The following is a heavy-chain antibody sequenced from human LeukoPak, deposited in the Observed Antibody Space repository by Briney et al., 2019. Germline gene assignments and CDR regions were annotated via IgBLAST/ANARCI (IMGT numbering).Heavy chain of an antibody. Sequence: GGSLRLSCAASGFTFSSYGMHWVRQAPAKGLEWVAVISYDGSNKYYADSVKGRFTISRDNSKNTLYLQMNSLRAEDTSVYYCAKADYASNGMDVWRQGTTVTVS. J-gene: IGHJ6*02. CDR3: AKADYASNGMDV. V-gene: IGHV3-30*18. CDR1: GFTFSSYG. D-gene: IGHD3-16*01. CDR2: ISYDGSNK.